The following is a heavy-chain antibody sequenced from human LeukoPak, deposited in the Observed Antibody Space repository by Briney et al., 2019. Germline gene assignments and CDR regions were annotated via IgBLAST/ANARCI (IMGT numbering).Heavy chain of an antibody. J-gene: IGHJ4*02. CDR1: GYSFTSYW. CDR3: ARPSGAAMAPNYFDY. CDR2: IYPGDSDT. Sequence: GESLKISCKGSGYSFTSYWIGWVRQMPGKGLEWMGIIYPGDSDTRYSPSFQGQVTISADKSISTAYLQWSSLKASDTAMYYCARPSGAAMAPNYFDYWGQGTLVTVSS. V-gene: IGHV5-51*01. D-gene: IGHD5-18*01.